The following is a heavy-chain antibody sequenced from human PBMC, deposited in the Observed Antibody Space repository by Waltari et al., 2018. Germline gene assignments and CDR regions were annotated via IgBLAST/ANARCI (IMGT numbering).Heavy chain of an antibody. Sequence: EVQLLESGGGLVRPGGSLRLSCPASGFTFSNYSMSWVRQAPGMGRGGVSKNSGRGNSTYYADSVKGRFTISRDNSKTPLYLRMTSLRAEDTAFYYCAKDPDYGDYVGYWYFTLWGRGTRVTLAS. CDR3: AKDPDYGDYVGYWYFTL. CDR2: NSGRGNST. D-gene: IGHD4-17*01. CDR1: GFTFSNYS. V-gene: IGHV3-23*01. J-gene: IGHJ2*01.